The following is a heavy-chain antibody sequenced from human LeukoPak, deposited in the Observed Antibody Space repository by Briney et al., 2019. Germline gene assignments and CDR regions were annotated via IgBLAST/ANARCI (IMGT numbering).Heavy chain of an antibody. CDR1: GFTFSSYA. CDR2: ISGSGGST. V-gene: IGHV3-23*01. Sequence: GGSLRLSCAASGFTFSSYAMSWVRQAPGKGLEWVSAISGSGGSTYYADSVKGRFTISRDNSKNTLYLQMNSLRAEDTAVYYCAKDPSGANYDSSDYFDYWGQGTLVTVSS. D-gene: IGHD3-22*01. J-gene: IGHJ4*02. CDR3: AKDPSGANYDSSDYFDY.